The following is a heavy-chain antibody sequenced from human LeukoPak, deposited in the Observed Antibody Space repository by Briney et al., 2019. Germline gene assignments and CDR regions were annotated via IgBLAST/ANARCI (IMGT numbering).Heavy chain of an antibody. CDR3: ARRKRGATYVALVAFDI. D-gene: IGHD1-26*01. J-gene: IGHJ3*02. Sequence: PGGSLRLSCAASGFTFSSYWMSWVRQAPGKGLEWVANIKQDGSEKYYVDSVKGRFTISRDNAKNSLYLQMNSLRAEDTAVYCCARRKRGATYVALVAFDIWGQGTMVTVSS. V-gene: IGHV3-7*01. CDR2: IKQDGSEK. CDR1: GFTFSSYW.